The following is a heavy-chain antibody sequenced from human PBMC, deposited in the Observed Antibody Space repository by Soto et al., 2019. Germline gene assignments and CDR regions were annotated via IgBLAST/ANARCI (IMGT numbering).Heavy chain of an antibody. Sequence: SVKVSCKASGGTFSSYAISWVRQAPGQGLEWMGGIIPIFGTANYAQKFQGRVTITADESASTAYMELSSLRSEDTAVYYCARRTGGYSYGYGPYYYYYYGMDVWGQGTTVTVPS. D-gene: IGHD5-18*01. CDR2: IIPIFGTA. CDR3: ARRTGGYSYGYGPYYYYYYGMDV. CDR1: GGTFSSYA. J-gene: IGHJ6*02. V-gene: IGHV1-69*13.